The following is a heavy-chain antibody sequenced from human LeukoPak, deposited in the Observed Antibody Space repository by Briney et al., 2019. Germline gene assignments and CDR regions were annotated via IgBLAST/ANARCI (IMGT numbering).Heavy chain of an antibody. CDR3: AREQQLIRGDY. V-gene: IGHV4-34*01. CDR1: GGSFSGYY. D-gene: IGHD6-13*01. Sequence: ETLSLTCAVYGGSFSGYYWSWIRQPPGKGLEWIGEINHSGSTNYNPSLKSRVTISVDTSKNQFSLKLSSVTAADTAVYYCAREQQLIRGDYWGQGTLVTVSS. CDR2: INHSGST. J-gene: IGHJ4*02.